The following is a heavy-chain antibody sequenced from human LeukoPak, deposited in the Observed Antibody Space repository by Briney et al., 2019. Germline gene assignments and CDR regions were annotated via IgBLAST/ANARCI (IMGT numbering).Heavy chain of an antibody. CDR1: GFTFSSYA. J-gene: IGHJ6*02. D-gene: IGHD3-3*01. V-gene: IGHV3-23*01. Sequence: PGGSLRLSCAASGFTFSSYAMSWVRQAPGKGLEWVSAISGGGGSTYYADSVKGRFTISRDNSKNTLYLQMNSLRAEDTAVYYCAKGSHLLDLWSGLDLDGTHVWGQGTTVTVSS. CDR2: ISGGGGST. CDR3: AKGSHLLDLWSGLDLDGTHV.